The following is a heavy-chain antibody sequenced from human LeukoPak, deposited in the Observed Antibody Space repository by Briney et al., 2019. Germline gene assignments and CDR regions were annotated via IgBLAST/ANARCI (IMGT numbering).Heavy chain of an antibody. V-gene: IGHV4-59*08. CDR1: GGSISSFY. D-gene: IGHD3-3*01. CDR2: IYHSGRT. CDR3: ARAFRGIFGVFEAFDI. J-gene: IGHJ3*02. Sequence: SETLSLTCTVSGGSISSFYWSWIRQPPGKGLEWIGIIYHSGRTDYNPSLKSRVTISEDTSKNQFSLKLSSVTAADTAVYYCARAFRGIFGVFEAFDIWGQGTMVTVSS.